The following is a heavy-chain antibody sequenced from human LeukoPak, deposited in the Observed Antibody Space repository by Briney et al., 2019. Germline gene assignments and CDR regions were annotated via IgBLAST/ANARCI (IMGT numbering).Heavy chain of an antibody. CDR1: GGSISSYY. V-gene: IGHV4-59*01. J-gene: IGHJ6*03. CDR2: IYYSGIT. Sequence: PSETLSLTCTVSGGSISSYYWNWIRQSPGKGLEWIGYIYYSGITNYNPSLKSRVTISVDTSKNQFSLKLSSVTAADTAVYYCERVGVVSASGYYYYMDVWGKGATVTISS. CDR3: ERVGVVSASGYYYYMDV. D-gene: IGHD2-15*01.